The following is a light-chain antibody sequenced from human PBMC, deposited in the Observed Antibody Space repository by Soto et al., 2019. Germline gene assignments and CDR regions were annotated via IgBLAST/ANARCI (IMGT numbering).Light chain of an antibody. V-gene: IGLV1-44*01. CDR2: SDN. J-gene: IGLJ3*02. CDR3: ATRDERLSGRV. Sequence: QSVLTQPPSASGTPGQRVTISCSGSSSNVGTNHVNWYQQLPGTAPKLLIYSDNQRPSGVPDRFSGSKSGTSASLAISGLQSEDEADYYCATRDERLSGRVFGGGTQLTV. CDR1: SSNVGTNH.